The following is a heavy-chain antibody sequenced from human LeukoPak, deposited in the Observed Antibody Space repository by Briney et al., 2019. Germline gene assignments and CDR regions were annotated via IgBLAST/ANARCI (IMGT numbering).Heavy chain of an antibody. CDR2: IKSKTDGGTT. CDR3: ASHDSSGYYY. V-gene: IGHV3-15*01. J-gene: IGHJ4*02. Sequence: GGSLRLSCAASGFTFSNAWMGWVRQAPGKGLEWVGRIKSKTDGGTTDYAAPVKGRFTISRDDSKNTLYLQMNSLRAEDTAVYYCASHDSSGYYYWGQGTLVTVSS. D-gene: IGHD3-22*01. CDR1: GFTFSNAW.